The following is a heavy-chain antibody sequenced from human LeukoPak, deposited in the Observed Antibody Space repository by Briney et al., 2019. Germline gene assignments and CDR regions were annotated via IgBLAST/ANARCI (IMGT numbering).Heavy chain of an antibody. CDR3: ASSTSGWYNGNDY. D-gene: IGHD6-19*01. CDR1: GGSISSKSYY. CDR2: VYYTGNT. Sequence: SETLSLTCTVSGGSISSKSYYWGWIRQPPGKGLDWIGSVYYTGNTYYNPSLKSRVTISLDTSKNHFSLNLSSVTAAGTAVYFCASSTSGWYNGNDYWGQGTLVTVSS. J-gene: IGHJ4*02. V-gene: IGHV4-39*02.